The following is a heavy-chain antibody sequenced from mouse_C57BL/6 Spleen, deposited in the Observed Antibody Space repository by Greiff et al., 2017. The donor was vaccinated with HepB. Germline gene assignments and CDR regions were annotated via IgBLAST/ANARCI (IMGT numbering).Heavy chain of an antibody. V-gene: IGHV5-16*01. CDR2: INYDGSST. J-gene: IGHJ4*01. Sequence: EVQRVESEGGLVQPGSSMKLSCTASGFTFSDYYMAWVRQVPEKGLEWVANINYDGSSTYYLDSLKSRFIISRDNAKNILYLQMSSLKSEDTATYYCARDGYLYAMDYWGQGTSVTVSS. D-gene: IGHD2-2*01. CDR3: ARDGYLYAMDY. CDR1: GFTFSDYY.